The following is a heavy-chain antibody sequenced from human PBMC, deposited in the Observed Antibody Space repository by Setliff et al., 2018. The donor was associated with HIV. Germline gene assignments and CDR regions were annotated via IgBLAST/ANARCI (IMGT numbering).Heavy chain of an antibody. V-gene: IGHV3-48*03. J-gene: IGHJ5*02. CDR2: ISSSGSTI. CDR1: GFTFSSYE. D-gene: IGHD2-2*01. CDR3: ARVVGGYCSSTSCYGGWFDP. Sequence: GGSLRLSCAASGFTFSSYEMNWVRQAPGKGLEWVSYISSSGSTIYYADSVKGRFTISRDNAKNSLYLQMNSLRAEDTAVYYCARVVGGYCSSTSCYGGWFDPWGQGTLVTVSS.